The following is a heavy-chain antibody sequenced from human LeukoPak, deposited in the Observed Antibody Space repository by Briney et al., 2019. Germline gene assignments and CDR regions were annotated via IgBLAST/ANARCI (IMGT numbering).Heavy chain of an antibody. Sequence: SETLSLTCTVSGGSISSYYWSWIRHPPGKGLEWIGYIYYSGSTNYNPSLKSRVTISVDTSKNQFSLKLSSVTAADTAVYYCARGMIAARPRGNFDYWGQGTLVTVPS. CDR3: ARGMIAARPRGNFDY. V-gene: IGHV4-59*01. CDR1: GGSISSYY. J-gene: IGHJ4*02. D-gene: IGHD6-6*01. CDR2: IYYSGST.